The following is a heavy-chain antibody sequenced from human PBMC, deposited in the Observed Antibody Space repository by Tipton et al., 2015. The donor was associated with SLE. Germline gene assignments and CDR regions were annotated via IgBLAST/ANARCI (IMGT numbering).Heavy chain of an antibody. V-gene: IGHV1-2*02. D-gene: IGHD6-19*01. J-gene: IGHJ4*02. CDR3: ARDRMQAGFDY. Sequence: QSGAEVKKPGASVKVSCKTSGYRFNDFFIHWVRQAPGQGLEWMGWINPNTGVTRYGQKFEGRVTITRDTSIATVYLELTNLRSNETAVFYCARDRMQAGFDYWGQGSLVTVPS. CDR2: INPNTGVT. CDR1: GYRFNDFF.